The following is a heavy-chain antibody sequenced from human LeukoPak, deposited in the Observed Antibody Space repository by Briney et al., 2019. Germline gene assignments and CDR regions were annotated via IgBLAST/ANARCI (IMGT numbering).Heavy chain of an antibody. V-gene: IGHV3-48*03. D-gene: IGHD2-2*02. Sequence: AGGSLRLSCAASGFSFSTSEMNWVRQAPGKGLEWVASISSTGSTTYYADPVQGRFTISRDNAKTSLYLQMSSLRVEDTATYFCARDSDSAIPYCYFDLWGRGTLVTVSS. CDR2: ISSTGSTT. J-gene: IGHJ2*01. CDR3: ARDSDSAIPYCYFDL. CDR1: GFSFSTSE.